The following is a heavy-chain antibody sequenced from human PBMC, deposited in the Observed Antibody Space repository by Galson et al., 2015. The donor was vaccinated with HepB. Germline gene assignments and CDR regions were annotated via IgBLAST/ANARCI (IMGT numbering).Heavy chain of an antibody. J-gene: IGHJ4*02. V-gene: IGHV6-1*01. CDR2: TYYRSKWYN. Sequence: CAISGDSVSSHSAAWNWIRQSPSRGLEWLGRTYYRSKWYNDYAVSVKSRITINPDTSKNQFSLQLNSVTPEDTAVYYCARDNGYSGYGGFDYWGQGTLVTVSS. D-gene: IGHD5-12*01. CDR3: ARDNGYSGYGGFDY. CDR1: GDSVSSHSAA.